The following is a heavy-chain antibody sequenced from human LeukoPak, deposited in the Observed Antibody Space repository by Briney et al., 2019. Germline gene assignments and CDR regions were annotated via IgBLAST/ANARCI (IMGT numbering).Heavy chain of an antibody. V-gene: IGHV3-7*01. CDR3: ARDSGDRTVDY. D-gene: IGHD3-10*01. CDR2: IKPDGSEK. J-gene: IGHJ4*02. CDR1: GFTFSSYW. Sequence: PGGSLRLSCAASGFTFSSYWMSWVRQTPGKGLEWVANIKPDGSEKYYVDSMEGRFTISRDNAKNSLYLQMNSLRAEDTAVYYCARDSGDRTVDYWGQGTLVTVSS.